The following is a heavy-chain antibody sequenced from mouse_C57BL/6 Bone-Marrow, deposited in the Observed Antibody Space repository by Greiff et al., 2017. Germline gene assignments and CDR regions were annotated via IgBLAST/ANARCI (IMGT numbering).Heavy chain of an antibody. V-gene: IGHV1-26*01. Sequence: EVQLQQSGPELVKPGASVKISCKASGYTFTDYYMNWVKQSHGKSLEWIGDINPNNGGTSYNQKFKGKATLTVDKSSSTAYMELRSLTSEDSAVYYCARVMVSWGKGTTLTVSS. CDR3: ARVMVS. J-gene: IGHJ2*01. CDR2: INPNNGGT. D-gene: IGHD2-2*01. CDR1: GYTFTDYY.